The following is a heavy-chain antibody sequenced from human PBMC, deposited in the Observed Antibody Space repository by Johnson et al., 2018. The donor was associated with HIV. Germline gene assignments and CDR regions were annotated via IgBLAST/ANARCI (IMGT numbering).Heavy chain of an antibody. Sequence: VLLVESGGGLVQPGGSLRLSCAASGFILSNAWMSWVRQGPGKGLEWVGRLKSKSAGGTTGFAAPVNGRFTISGDGSKNTLYLQMNSLKTEDTAVYYCTTGTTVPTWDWGQGTMVTVSS. D-gene: IGHD4-17*01. V-gene: IGHV3-15*01. J-gene: IGHJ3*01. CDR3: TTGTTVPTWD. CDR1: GFILSNAW. CDR2: LKSKSAGGTT.